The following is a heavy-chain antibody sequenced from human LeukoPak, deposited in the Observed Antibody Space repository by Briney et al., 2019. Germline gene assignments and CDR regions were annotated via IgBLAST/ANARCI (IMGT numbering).Heavy chain of an antibody. CDR1: GGSISSHS. D-gene: IGHD3-22*01. CDR2: IFYSRNT. Sequence: TSETLSLTCTVSGGSISSHSWSWLRQPPGKGLEWIGYIFYSRNTNYNPSLKSRVTMSVDTSKNQFSLRLSSVTAADTAVYYCARDFYDSRGEAFDIWGQGTIVTVSS. V-gene: IGHV4-59*11. CDR3: ARDFYDSRGEAFDI. J-gene: IGHJ3*02.